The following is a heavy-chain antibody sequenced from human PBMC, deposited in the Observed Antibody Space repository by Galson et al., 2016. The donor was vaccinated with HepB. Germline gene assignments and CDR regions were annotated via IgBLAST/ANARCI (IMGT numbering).Heavy chain of an antibody. V-gene: IGHV3-21*01. D-gene: IGHD3-22*01. CDR2: ISRGGTYK. J-gene: IGHJ3*02. CDR1: GFTLSSYR. Sequence: SLRLSCAASGFTLSSYRINWVRQAPGKGLEWVSSISRGGTYKYYAVSVEGRFTISRANAKNSLYLQMNSPRAEDTAVYFCARDKSSGYSDAFDMWGQGTMVTVSS. CDR3: ARDKSSGYSDAFDM.